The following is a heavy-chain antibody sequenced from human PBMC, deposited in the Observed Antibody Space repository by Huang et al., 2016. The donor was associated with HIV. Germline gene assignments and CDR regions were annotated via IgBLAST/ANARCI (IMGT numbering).Heavy chain of an antibody. Sequence: QVHLQQWGAGLLKSAETLSLTCAVYGGSLSGYYWSWLRQTPGMGLEWIGEINHLGSPNYNPSLKSRVSISMDGSKKQFSLKLRSMSDADTAVYFWARDATKNPRGWFDPWGQGTLVTVSS. CDR2: INHLGSP. CDR3: ARDATKNPRGWFDP. D-gene: IGHD3-10*01. CDR1: GGSLSGYY. J-gene: IGHJ5*02. V-gene: IGHV4-34*02.